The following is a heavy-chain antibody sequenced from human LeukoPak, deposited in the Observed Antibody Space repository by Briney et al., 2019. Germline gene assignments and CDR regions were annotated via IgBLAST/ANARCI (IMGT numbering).Heavy chain of an antibody. CDR2: ISYVESNK. CDR1: GFTFGSSP. D-gene: IGHD5-12*01. CDR3: ARGPSGYHNT. J-gene: IGHJ4*02. V-gene: IGHV3-30*04. Sequence: PGRSLRLSCAASGFTFGSSPMHWVRQAPGKGLEWVAVISYVESNKYYADSVKGRFTISRDNAKNSLYLQMNSLRAEDTAVYYCARGPSGYHNTGGQGTLVTVSS.